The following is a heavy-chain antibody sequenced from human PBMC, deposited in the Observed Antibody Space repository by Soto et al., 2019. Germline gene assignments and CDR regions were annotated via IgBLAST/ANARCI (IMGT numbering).Heavy chain of an antibody. CDR3: ASGVQRLAKKQFVY. Sequence: PSETLSLTCAVYGGSFSGYYWSWIRQPPGKGLEWIGEINHSGSTNYNPSLKSRVTISVDTSKNQFSLKLSSVTAADTAVCYCASGVQRLAKKQFVYSGPRTLVT. CDR1: GGSFSGYY. J-gene: IGHJ4*02. V-gene: IGHV4-34*01. D-gene: IGHD6-25*01. CDR2: INHSGST.